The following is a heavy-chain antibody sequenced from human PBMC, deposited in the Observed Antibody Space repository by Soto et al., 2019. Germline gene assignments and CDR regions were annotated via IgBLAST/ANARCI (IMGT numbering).Heavy chain of an antibody. D-gene: IGHD3-3*01. V-gene: IGHV1-18*04. CDR1: GYTFTSYG. CDR3: ARDSITIFGVVIRGRLGYFDY. Sequence: GASVKVSCKASGYTFTSYGISWVRQAPGQGLEWMGWISAYNGNTNYAQKLQGRVTMTTDTSTSTAYMELRSLRSDDTAVYYCARDSITIFGVVIRGRLGYFDYWGQGTLVTVS. J-gene: IGHJ4*02. CDR2: ISAYNGNT.